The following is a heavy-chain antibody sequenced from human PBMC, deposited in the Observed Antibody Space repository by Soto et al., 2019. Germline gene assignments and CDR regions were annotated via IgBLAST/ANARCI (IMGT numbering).Heavy chain of an antibody. V-gene: IGHV1-69*01. D-gene: IGHD6-25*01. CDR1: GGTFNNFA. J-gene: IGHJ6*02. CDR3: ATATISPVSATLYHYGMDV. CDR2: IMPVFHTT. Sequence: QVQLVQSGAEVKKPGSSVKVSCQASGGTFNNFAFTWVRQAPGQGLECLGGIMPVFHTTNIAQTFQDRITVTADDFTTTVYMEMTSLRYDYTAVYYCATATISPVSATLYHYGMDVWGQGTTVTVSS.